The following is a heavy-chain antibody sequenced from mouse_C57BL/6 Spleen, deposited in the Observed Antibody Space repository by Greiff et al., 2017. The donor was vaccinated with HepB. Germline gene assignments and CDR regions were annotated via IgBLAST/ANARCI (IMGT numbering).Heavy chain of an antibody. J-gene: IGHJ1*03. D-gene: IGHD1-1*01. CDR3: ARSSTTVVYWYFDV. Sequence: DVQLVESGGGLVQPGGSLSLSCAASGFTFTDYYMSWVRQPPGKALEWLGFIRNKANGYTTEYSASVKGRFTISRDNSQSILYLQMNALRAEDSATYYCARSSTTVVYWYFDVWGTGTTVTVSS. CDR2: IRNKANGYTT. CDR1: GFTFTDYY. V-gene: IGHV7-3*01.